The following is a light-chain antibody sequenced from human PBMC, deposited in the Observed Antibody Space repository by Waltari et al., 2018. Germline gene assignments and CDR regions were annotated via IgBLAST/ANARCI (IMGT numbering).Light chain of an antibody. CDR1: PSDVGGYNY. V-gene: IGLV2-11*01. J-gene: IGLJ3*02. Sequence: SALTQPRSVSGSPGQSVTISCPGTPSDVGGYNYVSWYQHHPGKAPKLMIFDVTQRPSGVPDRFSGSKSANTASLTISGLQAEDEADYYCCSFAGTYTWVFGGGTKVTVL. CDR3: CSFAGTYTWV. CDR2: DVT.